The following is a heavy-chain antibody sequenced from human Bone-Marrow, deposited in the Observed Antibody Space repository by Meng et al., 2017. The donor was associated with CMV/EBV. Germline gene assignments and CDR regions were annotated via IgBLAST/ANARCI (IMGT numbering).Heavy chain of an antibody. J-gene: IGHJ6*02. CDR1: GFTFSDYY. CDR2: ISSSGSTI. CDR3: AREKNYDSGSYIHYGMDV. D-gene: IGHD3-10*01. V-gene: IGHV3-11*01. Sequence: GGSLRLSCAASGFTFSDYYMSWIRQAPGKGLEWVSYISSSGSTIYYADYVKGRFTISRDNAKNSLYLQMNSLRAEDTAVYYCAREKNYDSGSYIHYGMDVWGQGTTVTVSS.